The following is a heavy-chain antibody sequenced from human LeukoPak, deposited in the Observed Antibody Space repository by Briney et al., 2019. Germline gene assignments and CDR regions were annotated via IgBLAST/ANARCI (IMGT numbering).Heavy chain of an antibody. CDR1: GGSISSSSYY. Sequence: PSETLSLTCTVSGGSISSSSYYWGWIRQPPGKGLEWIGSIYYSGSTYYNPSLKSRVTISVDTSKNQFSLKLSSVTAADTAVYYCARTRRDGYEYYFDYWGQGTLVTVSS. D-gene: IGHD5-24*01. V-gene: IGHV4-39*07. CDR3: ARTRRDGYEYYFDY. CDR2: IYYSGST. J-gene: IGHJ4*02.